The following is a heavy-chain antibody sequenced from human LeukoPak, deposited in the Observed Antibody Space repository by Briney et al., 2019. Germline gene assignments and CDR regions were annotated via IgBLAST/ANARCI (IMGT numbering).Heavy chain of an antibody. J-gene: IGHJ4*02. CDR2: ITSKTDGGTT. CDR1: GFTFSNAW. Sequence: GGSLRLSCAASGFTFSNAWMNWVRQAPGKGLEWVGRITSKTDGGTTDYAAPVKGRFTISRDDSKNNLYLQMNSLKTEDTAVYYCTTDPYAGLKVAATRGDYWGQGALVTVSS. CDR3: TTDPYAGLKVAATRGDY. D-gene: IGHD2-15*01. V-gene: IGHV3-15*01.